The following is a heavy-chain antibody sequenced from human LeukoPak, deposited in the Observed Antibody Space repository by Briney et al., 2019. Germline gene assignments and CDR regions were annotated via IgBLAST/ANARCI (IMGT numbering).Heavy chain of an antibody. V-gene: IGHV1-18*01. D-gene: IGHD2-15*01. J-gene: IGHJ5*02. CDR1: GYTLTNYG. Sequence: ASVKVSCKASGYTLTNYGISWVRQAPGQGLEWMGWISANNGNTNYAQKIQGRVTMTTDTSTSTVYMELRSLRSDDTAVYYCARDIGYCGGGGCRYWFDPWGQGAQVTVSS. CDR2: ISANNGNT. CDR3: ARDIGYCGGGGCRYWFDP.